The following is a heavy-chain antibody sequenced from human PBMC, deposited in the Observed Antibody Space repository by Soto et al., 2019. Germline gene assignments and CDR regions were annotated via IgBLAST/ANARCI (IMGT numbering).Heavy chain of an antibody. J-gene: IGHJ5*02. CDR2: MNPNSGST. CDR1: GYTFTSYD. CDR3: ARAPYYDFWSGYYVEGNWFDP. D-gene: IGHD3-3*01. Sequence: ASVKVSCKASGYTFTSYDINWVRQATGQGLEWMGWMNPNSGSTGYAQKFQGRVTMTRNTSISTAYMELSSLRSEDTAVYYCARAPYYDFWSGYYVEGNWFDPWGQGTPVTVSS. V-gene: IGHV1-8*01.